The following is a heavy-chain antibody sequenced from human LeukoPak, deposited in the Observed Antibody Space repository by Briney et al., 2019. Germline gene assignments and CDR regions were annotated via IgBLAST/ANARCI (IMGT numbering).Heavy chain of an antibody. J-gene: IGHJ4*02. Sequence: GGSLRLSCAASGFPFSSYAMSWVRQAPGKGLEWVSAISGSGGSTYYADSVKGRFTISRDNSKNTLYLQMNSLRAEDTAVYYCAKDSYDILTGFDYWGQGTLVTVSS. CDR1: GFPFSSYA. D-gene: IGHD3-9*01. CDR2: ISGSGGST. CDR3: AKDSYDILTGFDY. V-gene: IGHV3-23*01.